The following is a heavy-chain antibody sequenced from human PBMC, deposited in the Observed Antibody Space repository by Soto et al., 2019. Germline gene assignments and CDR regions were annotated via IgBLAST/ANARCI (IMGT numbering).Heavy chain of an antibody. CDR2: IIPIFGTA. CDR3: GGYYYGSGRSPPKGYYGMDV. Sequence: SVKVSCKASGGAFSSYAISWVRQAPGQGLEWMGGIIPIFGTANYAQKFQGRVTITADKSTSTAYMELSSLRSEDTAVYYCGGYYYGSGRSPPKGYYGMDVWGQGTTVTVSS. CDR1: GGAFSSYA. D-gene: IGHD3-10*01. V-gene: IGHV1-69*06. J-gene: IGHJ6*02.